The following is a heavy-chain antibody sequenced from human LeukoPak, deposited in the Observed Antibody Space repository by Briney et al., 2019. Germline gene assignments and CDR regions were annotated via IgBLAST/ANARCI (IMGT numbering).Heavy chain of an antibody. Sequence: PSETLSLTCTVSDGSISSYYWSWIRQPPGKGLEWIGYIYYSGSTNYNPSLKSRVTISVDTSKNQFSLKLSSVTAADTAVYYCARHKSLITIFGVVTRKGPAFDYWGQGTLVTVSS. J-gene: IGHJ4*02. CDR2: IYYSGST. D-gene: IGHD3-3*01. CDR1: DGSISSYY. CDR3: ARHKSLITIFGVVTRKGPAFDY. V-gene: IGHV4-59*08.